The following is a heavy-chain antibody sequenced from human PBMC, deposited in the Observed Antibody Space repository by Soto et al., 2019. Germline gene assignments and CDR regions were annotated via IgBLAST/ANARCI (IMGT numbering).Heavy chain of an antibody. J-gene: IGHJ5*02. Sequence: QVPLVQSGAEVKKPGASVEISCKASGYTFTSYDINWVRQATGQGLEWMGWMNPNSGNTGYAQKFQGRVTMTRNTSISTAYMELSSLRSEDTAVYYCARASYYYGSGSFPFDPWGQGTLVTVSS. D-gene: IGHD3-10*01. CDR3: ARASYYYGSGSFPFDP. CDR1: GYTFTSYD. V-gene: IGHV1-8*01. CDR2: MNPNSGNT.